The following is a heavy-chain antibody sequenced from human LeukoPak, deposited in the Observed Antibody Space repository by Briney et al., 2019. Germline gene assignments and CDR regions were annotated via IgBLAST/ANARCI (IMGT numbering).Heavy chain of an antibody. CDR3: ARDWDYGRYFDY. CDR1: GFTFSSYW. CDR2: IKQDGSEK. J-gene: IGHJ4*02. D-gene: IGHD4-17*01. V-gene: IGHV3-7*03. Sequence: GGSLRLSCADSGFTFSSYWMSGVRQAPGKGREWLANIKQDGSEKYYVDSVKGRFTISRDNAKNSLYLQMNSLRAEDTAVYYCARDWDYGRYFDYWGQGTLVTVSS.